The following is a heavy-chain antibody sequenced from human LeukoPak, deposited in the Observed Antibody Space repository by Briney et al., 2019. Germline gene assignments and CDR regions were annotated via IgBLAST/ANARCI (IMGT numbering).Heavy chain of an antibody. CDR1: GFTFSTYS. J-gene: IGHJ4*02. CDR3: ARWDRFHGV. CDR2: ISSSSTYI. V-gene: IGHV3-21*01. D-gene: IGHD1-14*01. Sequence: GGSLRLSCAASGFTFSTYSMNWVRQAPGQGLEWVSSISSSSTYIYYADSVKGRFTISRDNYKNSLYLQMNNLRAEDTAVYYCARWDRFHGVWGQGTLVAVSS.